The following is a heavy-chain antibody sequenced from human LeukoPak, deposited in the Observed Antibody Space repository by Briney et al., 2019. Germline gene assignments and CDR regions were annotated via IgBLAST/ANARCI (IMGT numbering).Heavy chain of an antibody. D-gene: IGHD3-10*01. Sequence: GGSLRLSCAASGFTFRNYVIHWVRQAPGKGLEWVAVTSSELNVKLYADSVKGRFTISRDNSRSTLYLQMNSLRPEDTAIYYCAREGYYGSGSPPSLYFDYWGQGTLVTVSS. CDR2: TSSELNVK. J-gene: IGHJ4*02. V-gene: IGHV3-30-3*01. CDR1: GFTFRNYV. CDR3: AREGYYGSGSPPSLYFDY.